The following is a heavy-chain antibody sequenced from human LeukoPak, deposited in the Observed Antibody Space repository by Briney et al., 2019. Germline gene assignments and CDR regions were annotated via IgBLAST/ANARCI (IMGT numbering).Heavy chain of an antibody. CDR3: ARDVDYYGMDV. Sequence: PSETLSLTCTVSGGSISSGDYYWSWIRQPPGKGLEWIGYIYYNGSTYYNPSLKSRVTISVDTSKNQFSLKLSSVTAADTAVYYCARDVDYYGMDVWGQGTTVTVSS. V-gene: IGHV4-30-4*01. CDR1: GGSISSGDYY. CDR2: IYYNGST. J-gene: IGHJ6*02.